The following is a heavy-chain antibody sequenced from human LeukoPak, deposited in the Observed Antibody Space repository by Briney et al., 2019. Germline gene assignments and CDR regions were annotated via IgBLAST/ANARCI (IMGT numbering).Heavy chain of an antibody. CDR1: GFSLSTTGVG. D-gene: IGHD3-22*01. Sequence: SGPTLVNPTQTLTLTCTFSGFSLSTTGVGVGWIRQPPGKALEWLVFIYWDDDKRYSPSLRSRLTITKDTSKNQVVLTMTNMDPVDTATYYCAHTYYYDSSGPDFDYWGQGTLVTVSS. J-gene: IGHJ4*02. CDR2: IYWDDDK. V-gene: IGHV2-5*02. CDR3: AHTYYYDSSGPDFDY.